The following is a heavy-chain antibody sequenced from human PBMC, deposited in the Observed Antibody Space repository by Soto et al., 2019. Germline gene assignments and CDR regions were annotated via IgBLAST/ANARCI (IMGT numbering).Heavy chain of an antibody. Sequence: GGSLRLSCAASGFTFSSYSMNWVRQAPGKGLEWVSYISSSSTIYYADSVKGRFTISRDNAKNSLYLQMNSLRAEDTAVYYCARDLRATDAFDIWGQGTMVTVSS. CDR2: ISSSSTI. J-gene: IGHJ3*02. V-gene: IGHV3-48*04. CDR1: GFTFSSYS. D-gene: IGHD1-26*01. CDR3: ARDLRATDAFDI.